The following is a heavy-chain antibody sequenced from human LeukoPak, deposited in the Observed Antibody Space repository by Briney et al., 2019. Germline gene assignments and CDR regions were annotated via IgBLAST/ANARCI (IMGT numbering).Heavy chain of an antibody. V-gene: IGHV3-49*04. CDR1: GFTFGDYA. J-gene: IGHJ4*02. D-gene: IGHD3-10*01. Sequence: GRSLRLSCTASGFTFGDYAMSWVRQAPGEGLEWVGFIRSKAYGGTTEYAASVKGRFTISRDDSKSIAYLQMNSLKTEDTAVYYCTRDQSYGSGSYYMGYWGQGTLVTVSS. CDR2: IRSKAYGGTT. CDR3: TRDQSYGSGSYYMGY.